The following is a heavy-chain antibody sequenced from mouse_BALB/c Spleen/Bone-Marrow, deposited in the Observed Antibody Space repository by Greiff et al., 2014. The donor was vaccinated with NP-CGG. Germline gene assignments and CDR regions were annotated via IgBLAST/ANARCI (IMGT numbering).Heavy chain of an antibody. CDR2: IYPSDSYT. D-gene: IGHD4-1*01. J-gene: IGHJ4*01. V-gene: IGHV1-69*02. CDR1: GYTFTSYW. Sequence: QVQLQQSGAELVRPGASVKLSCKASGYTFTSYWINWVKQRPGQGLEWIGNIYPSDSYTNYNQKFKDKATLTVDKSSSTAYMQLSSPTSEDSAVYYCTRRLTGSYAMDYWGQGTSVTVSP. CDR3: TRRLTGSYAMDY.